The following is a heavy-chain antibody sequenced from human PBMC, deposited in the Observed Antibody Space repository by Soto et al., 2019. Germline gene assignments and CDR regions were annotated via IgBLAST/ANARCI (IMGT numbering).Heavy chain of an antibody. CDR3: AKDLNYDFWSGYPLYGMDV. Sequence: GGSLRLSCAVSGFTVSNNYMSWVRQAPGKGLEGVSVIYSGGYTAYGDSVKGRFTISRDNSKNTLYLQMNSLRADDTAVYYCAKDLNYDFWSGYPLYGMDVWGQGTTVTVSS. D-gene: IGHD3-3*01. J-gene: IGHJ6*02. CDR2: IYSGGYT. V-gene: IGHV3-53*01. CDR1: GFTVSNNY.